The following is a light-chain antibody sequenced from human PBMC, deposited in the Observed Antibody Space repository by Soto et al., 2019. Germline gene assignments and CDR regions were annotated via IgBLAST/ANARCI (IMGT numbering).Light chain of an antibody. V-gene: IGLV1-44*01. Sequence: QSVLTQPPSASGTPGQRVTISCSGSSSNIGSNTVNWYQHLPGTAPKLLIYSNNQRPSGVPDRFSGSKSGTSASLAISGLQSEDEADYYCAPWDDSLNGPVFGGGTQLTVL. CDR3: APWDDSLNGPV. CDR2: SNN. CDR1: SSNIGSNT. J-gene: IGLJ2*01.